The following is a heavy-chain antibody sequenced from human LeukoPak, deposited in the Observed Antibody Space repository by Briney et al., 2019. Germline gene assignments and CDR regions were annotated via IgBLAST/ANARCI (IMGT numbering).Heavy chain of an antibody. J-gene: IGHJ4*02. D-gene: IGHD7-27*01. V-gene: IGHV3-23*01. CDR3: AKDGGLWVSAHWGDS. Sequence: GRSLRLSCAASGSTFSSYTMSWVRQAPGKGLEWVSTITTSDGNTYYADSVKGRFTVSRDNSKNTLFLQMNSLRAEDTAVYYCAKDGGLWVSAHWGDSWGRGTLVTVSS. CDR1: GSTFSSYT. CDR2: ITTSDGNT.